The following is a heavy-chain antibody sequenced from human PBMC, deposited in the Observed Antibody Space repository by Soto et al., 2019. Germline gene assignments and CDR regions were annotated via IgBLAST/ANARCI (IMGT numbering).Heavy chain of an antibody. CDR3: AGEDYYRGSGYYYALDY. V-gene: IGHV1-69*06. CDR2: IIPIFGTA. D-gene: IGHD3-22*01. J-gene: IGHJ4*02. Sequence: QVQLVQSGAEVKKPGSSVKVSCKASGGTFSSYAISWVRQAPGQGLEWMGGIIPIFGTANYAQKFQGRVTITADKSTSIVYMELSSLSSEDTAVYYCAGEDYYRGSGYYYALDYWGQGTLVTVSS. CDR1: GGTFSSYA.